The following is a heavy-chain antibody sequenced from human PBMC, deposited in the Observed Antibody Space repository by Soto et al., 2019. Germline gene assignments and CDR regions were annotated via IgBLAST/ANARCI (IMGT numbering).Heavy chain of an antibody. CDR1: GFTFSSYG. V-gene: IGHV3-33*01. Sequence: QVQLVESGGGVVQPGRSLRLSCAASGFTFSSYGMHWVRQAPGKGLKWVAVIWDDGSNKYYADSVKGRFTISRDNSKNTLYLQMNSLSAEDTAVYYCARELNYDSSGCVDYWGQGTLVTVSS. CDR2: IWDDGSNK. CDR3: ARELNYDSSGCVDY. J-gene: IGHJ4*02. D-gene: IGHD3-22*01.